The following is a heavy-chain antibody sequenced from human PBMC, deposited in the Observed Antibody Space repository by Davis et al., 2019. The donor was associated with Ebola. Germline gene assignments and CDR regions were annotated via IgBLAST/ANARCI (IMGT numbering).Heavy chain of an antibody. CDR2: FIPILGRA. D-gene: IGHD6-13*01. V-gene: IGHV1-69*04. CDR1: GYTFTSYY. CDR3: ARGRQYSSGWYPPLDY. Sequence: AASVKVSCKASGYTFTSYYMHWVRQAPGQGLEWMGRFIPILGRANNVQKFQGRVTITADKSTGTAYMELSSLRSEDTALYFCARGRQYSSGWYPPLDYWGQGTLITVSS. J-gene: IGHJ4*02.